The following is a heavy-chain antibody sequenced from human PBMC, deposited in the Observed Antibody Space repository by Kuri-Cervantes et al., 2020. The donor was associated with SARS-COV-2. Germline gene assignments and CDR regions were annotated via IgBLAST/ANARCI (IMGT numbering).Heavy chain of an antibody. CDR2: INPNSGDT. J-gene: IGHJ3*02. CDR1: GYTFNIYD. CDR3: ARDSGDWNPDGLDI. V-gene: IGHV1-8*01. Sequence: AAVKVSCKAFGYTFNIYDINVVRQPPGQGLEWMGWINPNSGDTGYAQKLQGRVIMTRDTSRNTAYMELSSLRSEDTAVYYCARDSGDWNPDGLDIWGQGTMVTVSS. D-gene: IGHD1-1*01.